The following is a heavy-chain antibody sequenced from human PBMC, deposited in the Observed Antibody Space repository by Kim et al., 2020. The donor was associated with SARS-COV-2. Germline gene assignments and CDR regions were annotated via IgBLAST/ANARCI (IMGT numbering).Heavy chain of an antibody. CDR2: ISSSSSYI. CDR1: GFTFSSYS. CDR3: ARDGGVTGDYGMDV. V-gene: IGHV3-21*01. J-gene: IGHJ6*02. Sequence: GGSLRLSCAASGFTFSSYSMNWVRQATGKGLEWVSSISSSSSYIYYADSVKGRFTISRDNAKNSLYLQMNSLRAEDTAVYYCARDGGVTGDYGMDVWGQGTTVTVSS. D-gene: IGHD2-8*02.